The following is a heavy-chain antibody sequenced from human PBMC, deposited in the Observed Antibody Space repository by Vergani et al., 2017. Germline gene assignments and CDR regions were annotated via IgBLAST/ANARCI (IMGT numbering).Heavy chain of an antibody. D-gene: IGHD4-17*01. V-gene: IGHV1-46*01. CDR3: ARVHGDYAPPGDGRID. Sequence: QVQLVQSGAEVKKPGASVKVSCKASGYTFTSYYMHWVRQAPGQGLEWMGIINPSGGSTSYAQKFQGRVTMTRDTSTSTGYMELRSLRSDDTAVYYCARVHGDYAPPGDGRIDWGQGTLVTVSS. J-gene: IGHJ4*02. CDR1: GYTFTSYY. CDR2: INPSGGST.